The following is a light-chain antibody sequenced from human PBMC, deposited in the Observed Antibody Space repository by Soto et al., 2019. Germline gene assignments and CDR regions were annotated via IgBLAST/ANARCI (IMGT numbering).Light chain of an antibody. Sequence: DIQMTQSPSTLSGSVGDRVTITCRASQTISSWLAWYQQTQGKAPKLLIYKASTLKSGVPSRFRGSGSGTEFTLTISSLQPDDFETYYCQHYNSYSEAFGQGTKVDIK. CDR2: KAS. V-gene: IGKV1-5*03. CDR3: QHYNSYSEA. CDR1: QTISSW. J-gene: IGKJ1*01.